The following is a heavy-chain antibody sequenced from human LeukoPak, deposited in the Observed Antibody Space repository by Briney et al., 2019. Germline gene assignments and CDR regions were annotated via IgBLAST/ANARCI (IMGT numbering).Heavy chain of an antibody. CDR3: ARWEGNGYYFDY. D-gene: IGHD3-22*01. J-gene: IGHJ4*02. V-gene: IGHV3-7*01. CDR2: IKQDGSEE. Sequence: PGGSLRLSCAASGFTFSSFWMSWVRQAPGKGLEWVANIKQDGSEEYYVDSVKGRFTISRDNAKNSLYLQMNSPRAEDTAVYYCARWEGNGYYFDYRGQGTLVTVSS. CDR1: GFTFSSFW.